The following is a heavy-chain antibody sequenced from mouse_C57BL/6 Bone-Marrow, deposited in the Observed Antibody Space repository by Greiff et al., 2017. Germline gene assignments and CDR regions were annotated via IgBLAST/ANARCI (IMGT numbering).Heavy chain of an antibody. V-gene: IGHV1-74*01. J-gene: IGHJ4*01. D-gene: IGHD1-1*01. CDR2: IHPSDSDT. CDR3: AIRRIGVITTVVRYAMDY. Sequence: QVQLQQPGAELVKPGASVKVSCKASGYTFTSYWMHWVKQRPGQGLEWIGRIHPSDSDTNYNQKFKGKATLTVDKSSSTAYMQLSSLTSEDSAVYYCAIRRIGVITTVVRYAMDYWGQGTSVTVSS. CDR1: GYTFTSYW.